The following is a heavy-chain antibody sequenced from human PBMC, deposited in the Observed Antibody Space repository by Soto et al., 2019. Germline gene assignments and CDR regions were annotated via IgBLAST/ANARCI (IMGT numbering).Heavy chain of an antibody. D-gene: IGHD4-17*01. V-gene: IGHV4-4*02. CDR3: ARSTVTEDN. J-gene: IGHJ4*02. CDR1: GGSISSDNW. Sequence: QVQLQGSGPGLVKPSGTLSLTCAVSGGSISSDNWWSWVRQPPGKGLEWIGETYHSGSTNYNPSLKSSVSRSVDKSKNQFSLKLSSVTAADTAVYYCARSTVTEDNWGQGTLVTVSS. CDR2: TYHSGST.